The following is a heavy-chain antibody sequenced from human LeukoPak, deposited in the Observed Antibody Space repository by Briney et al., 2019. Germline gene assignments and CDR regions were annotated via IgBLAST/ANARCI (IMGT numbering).Heavy chain of an antibody. Sequence: GASVKVSCRASGYAFTTYGINWVRQAPGQGLEWMGWIKTYNGDTNTAQKFLDRIIMTTDKSTGTAYMELRSLRSDDTAVYYCARDSEYDGFGEYKRSAEYFQHWGQGTLVTVSS. J-gene: IGHJ1*01. CDR2: IKTYNGDT. V-gene: IGHV1-18*01. D-gene: IGHD3-10*01. CDR1: GYAFTTYG. CDR3: ARDSEYDGFGEYKRSAEYFQH.